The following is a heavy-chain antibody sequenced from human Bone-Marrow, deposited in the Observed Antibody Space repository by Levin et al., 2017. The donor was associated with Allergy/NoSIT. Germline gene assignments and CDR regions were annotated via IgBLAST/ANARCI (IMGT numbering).Heavy chain of an antibody. CDR3: ARGGGSGSDEYFQY. V-gene: IGHV3-74*01. CDR2: INSDGSST. Sequence: HSGGSLRLSCAASGFTFSSSWMHWVRQAPGKGLVWVSRINSDGSSTTYADSVKGRFTFSRDNAKNTLYLQMNSLRAEDTAVYFCARGGGSGSDEYFQYWGQGTLVAVSS. CDR1: GFTFSSSW. D-gene: IGHD6-19*01. J-gene: IGHJ1*01.